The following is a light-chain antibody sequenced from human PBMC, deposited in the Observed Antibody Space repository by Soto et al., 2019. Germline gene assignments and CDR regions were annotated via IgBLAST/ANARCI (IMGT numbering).Light chain of an antibody. CDR3: QESFSPLYT. CDR1: QTIHNY. V-gene: IGKV1-39*01. Sequence: DIQLTQSPSSLSGSVGDRATITCRASQTIHNYLNWYQQIPGKAPKLLIYAASNLRGGVPSRFSGGGSGTDFTLTINSLQPEDFATYYCQESFSPLYTFGQGTKVDIK. CDR2: AAS. J-gene: IGKJ2*01.